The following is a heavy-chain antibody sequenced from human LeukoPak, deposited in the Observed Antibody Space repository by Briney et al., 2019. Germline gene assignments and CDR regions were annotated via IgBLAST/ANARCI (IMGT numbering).Heavy chain of an antibody. V-gene: IGHV3-23*01. CDR3: ARDPPTHYDSSGRLDY. Sequence: GGSLRLSCAASGFTFSSYGMSWVRQAPGKGLEWVSAISGSGGRPYYEDSVKGRFTISRDNSKNTLYLQMNSLRAEDTAVYYCARDPPTHYDSSGRLDYWGQGTLVTVSS. CDR1: GFTFSSYG. CDR2: ISGSGGRP. D-gene: IGHD3-22*01. J-gene: IGHJ4*02.